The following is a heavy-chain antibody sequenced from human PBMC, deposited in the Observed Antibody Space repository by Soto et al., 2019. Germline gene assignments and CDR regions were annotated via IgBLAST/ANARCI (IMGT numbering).Heavy chain of an antibody. V-gene: IGHV4-59*01. J-gene: IGHJ3*02. CDR1: GGSISSYY. D-gene: IGHD6-19*01. CDR3: ARALPYSSGWHHDAFDI. Sequence: SETLSLTCTVSGGSISSYYWSWIRQPPGKGLEWIGYIYYSGSTNYNPSLKSRVTISVDTSKNQFSLKLSSVTAADTAVYYCARALPYSSGWHHDAFDIWGQGTMVTVSS. CDR2: IYYSGST.